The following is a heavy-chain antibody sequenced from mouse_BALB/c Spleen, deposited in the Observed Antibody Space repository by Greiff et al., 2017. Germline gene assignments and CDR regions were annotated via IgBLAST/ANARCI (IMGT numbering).Heavy chain of an antibody. CDR2: IYPSDSYT. CDR1: GYTFTSYW. J-gene: IGHJ3*01. CDR3: TGGYDASFAY. V-gene: IGHV1-69*02. D-gene: IGHD2-14*01. Sequence: QVQLQQPGAELVRPGASVKLSCKASGYTFTSYWIHWVKQRPGQGLEWIGDIYPSDSYTNYNQKFKDKATLTVDKSSSTAYMQLSSLTSEDSAVYYCTGGYDASFAYWGQGTLVTVSA.